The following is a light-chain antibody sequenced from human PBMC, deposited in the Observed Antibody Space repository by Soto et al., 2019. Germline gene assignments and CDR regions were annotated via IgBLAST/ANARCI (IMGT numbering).Light chain of an antibody. CDR3: QQYGSSPPYT. CDR1: QSVSSSY. J-gene: IGKJ2*01. CDR2: GAS. V-gene: IGKV3-20*01. Sequence: EIVLTQSPGTLSLSPGERATLSCRASQSVSSSYLAWYQQKPGQAPRLLIYGASSRATGILDRFSGSGSGTDFTLTISSLVPEDFAVYYCQQYGSSPPYTFGQVTKLEIK.